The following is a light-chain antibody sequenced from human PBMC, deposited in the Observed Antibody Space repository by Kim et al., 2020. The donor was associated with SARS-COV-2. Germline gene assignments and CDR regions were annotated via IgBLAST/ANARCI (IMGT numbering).Light chain of an antibody. J-gene: IGKJ1*01. CDR3: QKYDSAPWT. CDR1: QHIANS. CDR2: AAS. Sequence: ASIGDRVTITCRASQHIANSLAWYQQKPGKVPQVLMYAASTLQSGVPSRFSGSGSGTEFTLTIGSLQTEDVATYYCQKYDSAPWTFGPGTKVDIK. V-gene: IGKV1-27*01.